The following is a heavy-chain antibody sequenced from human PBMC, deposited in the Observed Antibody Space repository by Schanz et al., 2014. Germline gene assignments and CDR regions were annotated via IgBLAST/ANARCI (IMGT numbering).Heavy chain of an antibody. CDR1: GYPFTSDD. Sequence: QAQLMQSGPELKKPGASVKVSCRASGYPFTSDDITWVRQAPGQGLEWMGWMNPNSGDTGYPRKFQDRVTMTRNTSISTAYMELNSLTSEDTAVYYCARVSMEFERGKSYYYYMDVWGRGTTVTVSS. D-gene: IGHD3-10*01. V-gene: IGHV1-8*01. CDR2: MNPNSGDT. J-gene: IGHJ6*03. CDR3: ARVSMEFERGKSYYYYMDV.